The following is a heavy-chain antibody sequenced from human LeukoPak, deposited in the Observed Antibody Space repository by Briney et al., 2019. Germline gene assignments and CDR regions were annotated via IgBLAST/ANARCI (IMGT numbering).Heavy chain of an antibody. CDR3: ARHSPYCSSTSCYTY. Sequence: SQTLSLTRTVSGGSISSSSYYWGWIRQPPGKGLEWIGGIYYSGSTYYNPSLKSRVTISVDTSKIQFSLKLSSVTAADTAVYYCARHSPYCSSTSCYTYWGQGTLVTVSS. V-gene: IGHV4-39*01. J-gene: IGHJ4*02. D-gene: IGHD2-2*02. CDR1: GGSISSSSYY. CDR2: IYYSGST.